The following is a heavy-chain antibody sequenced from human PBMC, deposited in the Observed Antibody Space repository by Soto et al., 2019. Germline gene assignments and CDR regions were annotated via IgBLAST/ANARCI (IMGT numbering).Heavy chain of an antibody. CDR1: GFTFSSYA. Sequence: EVQLLESGGGLVQPGGSLRLSCAASGFTFSSYAMSWVRQAPGKGLEWVSAISGSGGSTYYADSVKGRFTISRDNSKNRLYLQMISQRASDTEVDYCAKHPSVVVPAAHKADYYCDFWSQGRMVTVA. D-gene: IGHD2-2*01. CDR2: ISGSGGST. V-gene: IGHV3-23*01. J-gene: IGHJ3*01. CDR3: AKHPSVVVPAAHKADYYCDF.